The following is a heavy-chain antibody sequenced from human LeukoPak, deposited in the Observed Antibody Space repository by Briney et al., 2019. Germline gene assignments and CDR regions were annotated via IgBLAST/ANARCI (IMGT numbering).Heavy chain of an antibody. J-gene: IGHJ4*02. CDR3: AKGLAVAGHFDY. CDR2: ISGSGGST. CDR1: GFTFSSHA. V-gene: IGHV3-23*01. Sequence: GGSLGLSCAASGFTFSSHAMSWVRQAPGKGLEWVSAISGSGGSTYYADSVKGRFTISRDKSKNTLYLQMNSLRAEDTAVYYCAKGLAVAGHFDYWGQGTLVTVSS. D-gene: IGHD6-19*01.